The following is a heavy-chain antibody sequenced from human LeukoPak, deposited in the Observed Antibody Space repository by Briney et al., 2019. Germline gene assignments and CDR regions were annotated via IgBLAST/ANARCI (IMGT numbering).Heavy chain of an antibody. CDR2: IRYDGSNK. V-gene: IGHV3-30*02. Sequence: GGSLRLSCAASGFTFSSYGMHWVRLAPGKGLEWVAFIRYDGSNKNYADSVKGRFTISRDNSKNTLYLQMNSLRAEDTAVYYCAKDTGYGSGSSFDYWGQGTLVTVSS. D-gene: IGHD3-10*01. J-gene: IGHJ4*02. CDR1: GFTFSSYG. CDR3: AKDTGYGSGSSFDY.